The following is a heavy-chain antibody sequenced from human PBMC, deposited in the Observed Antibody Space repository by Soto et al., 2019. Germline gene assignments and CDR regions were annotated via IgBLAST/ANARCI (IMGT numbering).Heavy chain of an antibody. D-gene: IGHD5-18*01. CDR3: AAWSSYGRGSDY. Sequence: QMQLVQSGPEVKKPGTSVKVSCKASGFTFTSSAVQWVRQARGQRLEWIGWIVVGSGNTNYAQKFQERVTITRDMSTSTAYMELSSLRSEDTAVYYCAAWSSYGRGSDYWGQGTLVTVSS. CDR1: GFTFTSSA. V-gene: IGHV1-58*01. CDR2: IVVGSGNT. J-gene: IGHJ4*02.